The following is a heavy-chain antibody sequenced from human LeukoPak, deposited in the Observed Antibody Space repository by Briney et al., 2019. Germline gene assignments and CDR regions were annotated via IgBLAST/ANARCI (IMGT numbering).Heavy chain of an antibody. V-gene: IGHV3-23*01. J-gene: IGHJ6*02. CDR1: GFTFSSYA. CDR3: AKQYYDSSAYYYYYYGMDV. D-gene: IGHD3-22*01. Sequence: PGGSLGLSCAASGFTFSSYAMSWVRQAPGKGLEWVSAITGSGSTYYADSVKGRFTISRDNSKNTLYLQMNSLRAGDTAIYYCAKQYYDSSAYYYYYYGMDVWGQGTTVTVSS. CDR2: ITGSGST.